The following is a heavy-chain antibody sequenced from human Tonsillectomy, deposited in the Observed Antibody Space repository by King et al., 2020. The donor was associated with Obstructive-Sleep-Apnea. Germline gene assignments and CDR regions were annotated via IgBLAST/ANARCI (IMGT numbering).Heavy chain of an antibody. CDR3: ARGNPHISGSYYDS. CDR2: LYQSGTS. D-gene: IGHD3-10*01. J-gene: IGHJ5*01. Sequence: VQLQESGPGLVKPSETLSLTCIVSGYSISSGYYWGWIRQSPGRGLEWLGSLYQSGTSYYNPSLKSRVSTSVETSKNQFFLTMKSVTAADTAVYFCARGNPHISGSYYDSWGQGTLVTVSS. V-gene: IGHV4-38-2*02. CDR1: GYSISSGYY.